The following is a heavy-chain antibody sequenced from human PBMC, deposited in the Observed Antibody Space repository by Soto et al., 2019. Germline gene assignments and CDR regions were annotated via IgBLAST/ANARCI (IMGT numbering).Heavy chain of an antibody. CDR2: ISYDGSNK. V-gene: IGHV3-30*18. Sequence: GGSLRLSCAASGFTFSSYGMHWVRQAPGKGLELVAVISYDGSNKYYADSVKGRFTISRDNSKNTLYLQMNSLRAEDTAVYYCAKEVGTGITGNSYGMDXWGQGTTVTVS. J-gene: IGHJ6*02. D-gene: IGHD1-20*01. CDR3: AKEVGTGITGNSYGMDX. CDR1: GFTFSSYG.